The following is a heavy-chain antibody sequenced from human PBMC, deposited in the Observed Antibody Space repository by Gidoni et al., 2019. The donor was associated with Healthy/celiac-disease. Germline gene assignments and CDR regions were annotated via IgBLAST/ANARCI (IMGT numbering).Heavy chain of an antibody. Sequence: EVQLVESGGGLVKPGGSLRLSCAASGFTFSSYSMTWVRQAPGKGLEGVSSISSSSSYIYYADSVKGRFTISRDNAKNSLYLQMNSLRAEDTAVYYCARDRTLHYYDSSGYYGVDYWGQGTLVTVSS. CDR2: ISSSSSYI. J-gene: IGHJ4*02. CDR1: GFTFSSYS. V-gene: IGHV3-21*01. D-gene: IGHD3-22*01. CDR3: ARDRTLHYYDSSGYYGVDY.